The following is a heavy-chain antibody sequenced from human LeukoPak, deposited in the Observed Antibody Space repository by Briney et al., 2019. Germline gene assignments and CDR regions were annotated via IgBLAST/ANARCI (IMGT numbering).Heavy chain of an antibody. Sequence: ASVKVSCKTSGYTFTGYYMHWVRQAPGQGLEWMGWINPNSGGTNYAQKFQGRVTMTRDTSISTAYMELSRLRSDDTAVYYCASVSGSYLGYFDYWGQGTLVTVSS. D-gene: IGHD1-26*01. CDR2: INPNSGGT. V-gene: IGHV1-2*02. CDR3: ASVSGSYLGYFDY. J-gene: IGHJ4*02. CDR1: GYTFTGYY.